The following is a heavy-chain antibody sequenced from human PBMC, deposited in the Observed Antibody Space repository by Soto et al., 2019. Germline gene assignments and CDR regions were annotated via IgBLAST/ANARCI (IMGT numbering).Heavy chain of an antibody. V-gene: IGHV1-58*01. Sequence: SVKVSCKASGFTFTSSAVQGVRQARGQRLEWIGWIVVGSGNTNYAQKFQERVTITRDMSTSTAYMELSSLRSEDTAAYYCAADRAYCGGDCYGFFDYWGQGTLVTGSS. J-gene: IGHJ4*02. D-gene: IGHD2-21*02. CDR2: IVVGSGNT. CDR1: GFTFTSSA. CDR3: AADRAYCGGDCYGFFDY.